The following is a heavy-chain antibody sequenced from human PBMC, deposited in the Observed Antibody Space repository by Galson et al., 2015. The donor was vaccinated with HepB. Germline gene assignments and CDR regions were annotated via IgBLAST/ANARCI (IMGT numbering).Heavy chain of an antibody. J-gene: IGHJ6*02. D-gene: IGHD3-22*01. Sequence: SVKVSCKASGYTFTSYAMNWVRQAPGQGLEWMGWINTNTGNPTYAQGFTGRFVFSLDTSVSTAYLQISSLKAEDTAVYYCASWPQAVYYDNSGYYYPGYYYYGMDVWGQGTTVTVSS. CDR2: INTNTGNP. V-gene: IGHV7-4-1*02. CDR3: ASWPQAVYYDNSGYYYPGYYYYGMDV. CDR1: GYTFTSYA.